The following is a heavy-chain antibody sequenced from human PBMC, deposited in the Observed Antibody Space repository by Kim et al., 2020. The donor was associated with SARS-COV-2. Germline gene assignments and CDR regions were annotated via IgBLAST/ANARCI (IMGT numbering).Heavy chain of an antibody. CDR3: ATSFRGGYVGYDY. CDR2: ISYDGSKK. CDR1: GFTFNTYD. D-gene: IGHD1-26*01. V-gene: IGHV3-30*03. J-gene: IGHJ4*02. Sequence: GGSLRLSCAASGFTFNTYDMHWVRQSPGKGLEWVAVISYDGSKKYYVYSVKGRIIISRNNSKNTLYLQINSMRIDTTAVYYAATSFRGGYVGYDYWGQGT.